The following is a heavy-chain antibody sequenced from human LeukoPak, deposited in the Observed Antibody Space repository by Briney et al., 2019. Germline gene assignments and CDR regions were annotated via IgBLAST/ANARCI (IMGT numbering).Heavy chain of an antibody. D-gene: IGHD6-19*01. J-gene: IGHJ6*02. CDR2: ISYDGSNK. V-gene: IGHV3-30*18. Sequence: GRSLRPSCAASGFTFSSYGMHWVRQAPGKGLEWVAVISYDGSNKYYADSVKGRFTISRDNSKNTLYLQMNSLRAEDTAVYYCAKAGYSSGYYYYYGMDVWGQGTTVTVSS. CDR3: AKAGYSSGYYYYYGMDV. CDR1: GFTFSSYG.